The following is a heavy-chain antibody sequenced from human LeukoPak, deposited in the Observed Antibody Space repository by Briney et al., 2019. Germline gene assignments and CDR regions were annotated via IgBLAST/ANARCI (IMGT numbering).Heavy chain of an antibody. Sequence: GGSLRPSCAASGFTFRSFAMHWVRQAPGKGLEWVAAIWYDGSNKYYADSVKGRFTISRDNSKNTLFLQMNSLRAEDTAVYYCARASGDYGEYFDYWGQGTLVTVSS. V-gene: IGHV3-33*01. CDR2: IWYDGSNK. J-gene: IGHJ4*02. CDR1: GFTFRSFA. CDR3: ARASGDYGEYFDY. D-gene: IGHD4-17*01.